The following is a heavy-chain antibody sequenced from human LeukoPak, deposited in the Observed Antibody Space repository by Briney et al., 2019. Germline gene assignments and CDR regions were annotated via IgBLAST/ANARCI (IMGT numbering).Heavy chain of an antibody. CDR1: GYTFTGYY. Sequence: GASVKVSCKASGYTFTGYYMHWVRQAPGQGLEWMGWINPNSGGTNYAQKLQGRVTMTTDTSTSTAYMELRSLRSDDTAVYYCARSALGFCSGGSCTEFDYWGQGTLVTVSS. J-gene: IGHJ4*02. CDR2: INPNSGGT. V-gene: IGHV1-2*02. CDR3: ARSALGFCSGGSCTEFDY. D-gene: IGHD2-15*01.